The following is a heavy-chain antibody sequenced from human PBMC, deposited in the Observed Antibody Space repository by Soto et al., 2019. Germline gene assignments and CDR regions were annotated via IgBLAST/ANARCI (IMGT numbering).Heavy chain of an antibody. CDR3: AREREEDYGDYYYYGMDV. CDR1: GFTFSSYS. Sequence: EVQLVESGGGLVQPGGSLRLSCAASGFTFSSYSMNWVRQAPGKGLEWVSYISSSSSTIYYADSVKGPFTISRDNAKNSLYLQMNSLRDEDTAVYYCAREREEDYGDYYYYGMDVWGQGTTVTVSS. D-gene: IGHD4-17*01. V-gene: IGHV3-48*02. CDR2: ISSSSSTI. J-gene: IGHJ6*02.